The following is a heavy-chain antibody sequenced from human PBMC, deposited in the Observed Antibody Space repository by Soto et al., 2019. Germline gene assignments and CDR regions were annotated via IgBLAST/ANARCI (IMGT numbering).Heavy chain of an antibody. V-gene: IGHV5-10-1*01. CDR3: ARPFSSSWSLDY. CDR2: IDPSDSYT. CDR1: GYRFTSYW. Sequence: ESLKISCKGSGYRFTSYWISWVRQMHGKGLEWMGRIDPSDSYTNYSPSFQGHVTISADKSISTAYLQWSSLKASDTAMYYCARPFSSSWSLDYWGQGTLVTVSS. D-gene: IGHD6-13*01. J-gene: IGHJ4*02.